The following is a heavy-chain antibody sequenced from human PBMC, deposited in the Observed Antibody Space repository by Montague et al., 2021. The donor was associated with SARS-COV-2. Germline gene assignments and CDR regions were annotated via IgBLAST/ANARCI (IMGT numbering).Heavy chain of an antibody. D-gene: IGHD6-19*01. V-gene: IGHV4-61*02. CDR3: ARDIAVAGLFDY. CDR2: ISISVNT. CDR1: GGSISSCSYY. Sequence: TLSLTCTVSGGSISSCSYYWIWIRQPAGKGRDGIGRISISVNTNYNPTLKIRVTISVDTSKNQFSLKLISVTAADTSVYYCARDIAVAGLFDYWGQGTLVTVSS. J-gene: IGHJ4*02.